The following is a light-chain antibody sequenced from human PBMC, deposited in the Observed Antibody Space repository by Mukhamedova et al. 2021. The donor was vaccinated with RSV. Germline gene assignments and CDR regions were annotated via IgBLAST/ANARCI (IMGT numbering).Light chain of an antibody. J-gene: IGKJ2*01. Sequence: WYQRRVHGEAPKLLLYATSKLQSGVPSRFSGSGSGTDYTLTISSLQPEDFETYYCQQYYRTPFYAFGQGTKLEIK. CDR3: QQYYRTPFYA. CDR2: ATS. V-gene: IGKV1-NL1*01.